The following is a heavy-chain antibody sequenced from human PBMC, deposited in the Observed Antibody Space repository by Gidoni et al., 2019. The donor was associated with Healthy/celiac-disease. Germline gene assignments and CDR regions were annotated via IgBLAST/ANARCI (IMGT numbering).Heavy chain of an antibody. Sequence: EVQLVESGGGLVQHGGSLRLSCAASGFTFSSYSMTWVRQAPGKGLEWVSYISSSSSTIYYADSVKGRFTISRDNAKNSLYLQMNSLRDEDTAVYYCARGEYCSSTSCYSGYYYYYGMDVWGQGTTVTVSS. D-gene: IGHD2-2*01. CDR1: GFTFSSYS. CDR2: ISSSSSTI. V-gene: IGHV3-48*02. CDR3: ARGEYCSSTSCYSGYYYYYGMDV. J-gene: IGHJ6*02.